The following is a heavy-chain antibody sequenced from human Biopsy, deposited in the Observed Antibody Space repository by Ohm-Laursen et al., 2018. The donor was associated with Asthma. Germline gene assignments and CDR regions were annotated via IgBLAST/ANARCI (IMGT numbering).Heavy chain of an antibody. Sequence: SLRLSCAASGFTFSSYAMHWVRQAPGKGLEWVAVISYDGSNKYYADSVKGRFTISRDNSKNTLYLQMNSLRAEDTAVYYCAKDKRYSGSYFDFWGQGTLVTVSS. CDR1: GFTFSSYA. CDR2: ISYDGSNK. J-gene: IGHJ4*02. D-gene: IGHD1-26*01. CDR3: AKDKRYSGSYFDF. V-gene: IGHV3-30-3*01.